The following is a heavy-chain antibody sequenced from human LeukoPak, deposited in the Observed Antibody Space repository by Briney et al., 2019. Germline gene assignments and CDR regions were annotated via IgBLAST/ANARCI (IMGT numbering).Heavy chain of an antibody. D-gene: IGHD4-17*01. CDR1: GFTFSTYA. Sequence: GGSLRLSCSASGFTFSTYAMHWVRQAPGKGLEYVSTISSNGGDTYYADSVKGRFTISRDNSKNTLYLQMNSLRAEDTAVYYCAKDQYGEAFDIWGPGSMVTVSS. CDR3: AKDQYGEAFDI. CDR2: ISSNGGDT. V-gene: IGHV3-64*04. J-gene: IGHJ3*02.